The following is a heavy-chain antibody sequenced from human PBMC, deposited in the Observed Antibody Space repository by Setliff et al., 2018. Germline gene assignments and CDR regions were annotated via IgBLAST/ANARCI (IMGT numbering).Heavy chain of an antibody. J-gene: IGHJ6*02. V-gene: IGHV4-34*01. CDR2: INHSGST. CDR3: ARGKVLYDYVWGSYRYEDYYYGMDV. D-gene: IGHD3-16*02. CDR1: GGSFSGYY. Sequence: PSETLSLTCAVYGGSFSGYYWSWIHQPPGKGLEWIGEINHSGSTNYNPSLKSRVTISVDTSKNQFSLKLSSVTAADTAVYYCARGKVLYDYVWGSYRYEDYYYGMDVWGQGTTVTVSS.